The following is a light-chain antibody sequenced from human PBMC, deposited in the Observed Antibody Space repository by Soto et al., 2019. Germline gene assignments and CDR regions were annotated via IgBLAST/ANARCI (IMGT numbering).Light chain of an antibody. V-gene: IGKV3-20*01. CDR1: QSVSSNF. Sequence: EIVLTQSPGTLSLSPGERATLSCRASQSVSSNFLAWYQQKPGQAPRLLIYGASSRATGIPDRFSGSGSGTGFTLTISRLEPEDFAVYYCQQYGNSPWTFGQGTKVEI. CDR2: GAS. CDR3: QQYGNSPWT. J-gene: IGKJ1*01.